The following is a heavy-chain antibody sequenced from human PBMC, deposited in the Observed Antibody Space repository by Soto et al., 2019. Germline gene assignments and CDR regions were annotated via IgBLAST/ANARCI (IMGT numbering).Heavy chain of an antibody. CDR3: AKDMKWGGMTTIHYFDS. CDR1: GFTADDYA. Sequence: EVQLVESGGGLVQPGRSLRLSCVASGFTADDYAMHWVRQAPGKGLEWVSGISSNSDTIDYADSVKGRFTISRDNAKNSLFLQMNRLRPEDRDLYYCAKDMKWGGMTTIHYFDSWGRGTLVTVSS. D-gene: IGHD4-17*01. V-gene: IGHV3-9*02. J-gene: IGHJ4*02. CDR2: ISSNSDTI.